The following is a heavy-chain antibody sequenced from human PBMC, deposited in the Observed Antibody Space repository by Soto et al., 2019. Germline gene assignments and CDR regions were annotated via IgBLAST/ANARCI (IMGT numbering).Heavy chain of an antibody. CDR3: VKDDIVVVVAAYIDY. CDR2: ISGSGGST. D-gene: IGHD2-15*01. CDR1: GLTFSSYA. Sequence: LRLSCAASGLTFSSYAMSWVRQAPGKGLEWVSAISGSGGSTYYADSVKGRFTISRDNSKNTLYLQMNSLRAEDTAVYYCVKDDIVVVVAAYIDYWGQGTLVTVSS. J-gene: IGHJ4*02. V-gene: IGHV3-23*01.